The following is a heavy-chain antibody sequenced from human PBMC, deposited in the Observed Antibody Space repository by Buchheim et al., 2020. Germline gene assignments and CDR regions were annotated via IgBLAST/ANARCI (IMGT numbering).Heavy chain of an antibody. CDR3: ARTRRAAAGNRAAVDY. CDR2: ISSSSSYT. D-gene: IGHD6-13*01. J-gene: IGHJ4*02. Sequence: QVQLVESGGGLVKPGGSLRLSCAASGFTFSDYYMSWLRQAPGKGLEWVSYISSSSSYTNYADSVKGRFTISRDNAKKSLYLQMNSLRAEDTAVYYCARTRRAAAGNRAAVDYWGQGTL. V-gene: IGHV3-11*06. CDR1: GFTFSDYY.